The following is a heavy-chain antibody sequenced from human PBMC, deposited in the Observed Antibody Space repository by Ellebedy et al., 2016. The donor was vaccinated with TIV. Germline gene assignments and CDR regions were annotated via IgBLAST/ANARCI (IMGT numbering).Heavy chain of an antibody. Sequence: GGSLRLSCAASGFTFSSYSMNWVRQAPGKGLEWVSSISSSSSYIYYADSVKGRFTISRDNAKNSLYLQMNSLRAEDTAVYYCARGRIAAAGTIGAFDIWGQGTMVTVSS. D-gene: IGHD6-13*01. CDR2: ISSSSSYI. CDR1: GFTFSSYS. CDR3: ARGRIAAAGTIGAFDI. J-gene: IGHJ3*02. V-gene: IGHV3-21*01.